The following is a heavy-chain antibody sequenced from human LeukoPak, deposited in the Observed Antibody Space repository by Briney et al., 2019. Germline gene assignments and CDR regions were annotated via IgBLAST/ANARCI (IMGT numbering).Heavy chain of an antibody. J-gene: IGHJ4*02. V-gene: IGHV3-21*01. CDR3: ARGKYYFDY. Sequence: GGSLRLSCAASGFTFSSYSMMWVRQAPGKGLEWVSAISGSGGSTYYADSVKGRFTISRDNAKNSVYLQMNSLRAEDTAIYYCARGKYYFDYWGQGTLVTVSS. CDR2: ISGSGGST. CDR1: GFTFSSYS.